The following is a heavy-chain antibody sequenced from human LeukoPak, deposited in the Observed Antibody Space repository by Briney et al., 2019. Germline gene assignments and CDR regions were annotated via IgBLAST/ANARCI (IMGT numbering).Heavy chain of an antibody. Sequence: KSSETLSLTCTVSGGSISSSSYYWGWIRQPPGKGLEWIGSIYYSGSTYYNPSLKSRVTISVDTSKNQFSLKLSSVTAADTAVYYCARYHRGGEYFQHWGQGTLVTVSS. D-gene: IGHD3-10*01. V-gene: IGHV4-39*07. CDR2: IYYSGST. J-gene: IGHJ1*01. CDR1: GGSISSSSYY. CDR3: ARYHRGGEYFQH.